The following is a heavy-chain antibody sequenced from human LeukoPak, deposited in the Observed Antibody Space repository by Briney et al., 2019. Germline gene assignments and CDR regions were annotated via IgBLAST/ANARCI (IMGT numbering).Heavy chain of an antibody. CDR2: IYYSGST. V-gene: IGHV4-59*12. D-gene: IGHD2-21*01. Sequence: SETLSLTCTVSGGSISSYYWSWIRQPPGKGLEGIGYIYYSGSTNYNPSLKSRVTISVDTSKNQVSLKLSSVTAADTAVYYCARGRIASGAYYYYMDVWGKGTTVTVSS. J-gene: IGHJ6*03. CDR3: ARGRIASGAYYYYMDV. CDR1: GGSISSYY.